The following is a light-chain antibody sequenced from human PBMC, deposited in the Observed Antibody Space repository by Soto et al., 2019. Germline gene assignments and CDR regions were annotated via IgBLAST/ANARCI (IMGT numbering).Light chain of an antibody. CDR1: QSISSY. CDR3: QHSHTYPFT. CDR2: SAS. J-gene: IGKJ2*01. Sequence: DIQMTQSPSTLSASVGDRVTITCRASQSISSYLAWYQQKPGKAPNLLIHSASTLESGVPTRFSGSGSGTEFTLIISSLQPDDFADYYSQHSHTYPFTFGQGTKLEIK. V-gene: IGKV1-5*03.